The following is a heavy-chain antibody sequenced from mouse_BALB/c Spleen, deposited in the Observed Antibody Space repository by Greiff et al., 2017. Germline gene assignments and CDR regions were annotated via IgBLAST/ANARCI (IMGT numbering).Heavy chain of an antibody. V-gene: IGHV2-9*02. D-gene: IGHD2-10*02. CDR3: ARGEYGNYWYFDV. CDR2: IWAGGST. J-gene: IGHJ1*01. Sequence: VKLMESGPGLVAPSQSLSITCTVSGFSLTSYGVHWVRQPPGKGLEWLGVIWAGGSTNYNSALMSRLSISKDNSKSQVFLKMNSLQTDDTAMYYCARGEYGNYWYFDVWGAGTTVTVSS. CDR1: GFSLTSYG.